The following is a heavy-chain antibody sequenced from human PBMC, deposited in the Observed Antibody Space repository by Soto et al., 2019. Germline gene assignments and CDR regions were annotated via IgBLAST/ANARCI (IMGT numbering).Heavy chain of an antibody. CDR1: GGTFSSYT. Sequence: QVQLVQSGAEVKKPGSSVKVSCKASGGTFSSYTISWVRQAPGQGLEWMGRIIPILGIANYAQKFQGRVTITADKFTSTADMELSSLRYEDTAVSYCARFPVMDTAMDPPEIDYWGQGTLVTVSS. CDR3: ARFPVMDTAMDPPEIDY. J-gene: IGHJ4*02. V-gene: IGHV1-69*02. D-gene: IGHD5-18*01. CDR2: IIPILGIA.